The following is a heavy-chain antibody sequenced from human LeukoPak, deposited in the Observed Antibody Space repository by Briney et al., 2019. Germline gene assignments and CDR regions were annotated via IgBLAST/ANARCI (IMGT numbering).Heavy chain of an antibody. CDR1: GFTFSSYS. CDR3: GGTYYDFWGGYSFDY. Sequence: GGSLRLSCAASGFTFSSYSMNWVRQAPGKGLEWVSSISSSSSYIYYADSVKGRFTISRDNAKNSLYLQMNSLRAEDTAVYYCGGTYYDFWGGYSFDYWGQGTLVTVSS. J-gene: IGHJ4*02. V-gene: IGHV3-21*01. CDR2: ISSSSSYI. D-gene: IGHD3-3*01.